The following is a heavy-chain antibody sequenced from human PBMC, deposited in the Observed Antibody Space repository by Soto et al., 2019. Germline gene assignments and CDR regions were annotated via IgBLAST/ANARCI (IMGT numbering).Heavy chain of an antibody. CDR2: INPNSGGT. CDR1: GYTFTSYD. J-gene: IGHJ6*02. CDR3: ARDKKIAVAGKSYYSGRDV. Sequence: EASVKFSCKASGYTFTSYDINWVRQATGQGLEWMGWINPNSGGTNYAQKFQGRVTMTRDTSISTAYMELSRLRSDDTAVYYCARDKKIAVAGKSYYSGRDVWGQGTTVTVSS. D-gene: IGHD6-19*01. V-gene: IGHV1-2*02.